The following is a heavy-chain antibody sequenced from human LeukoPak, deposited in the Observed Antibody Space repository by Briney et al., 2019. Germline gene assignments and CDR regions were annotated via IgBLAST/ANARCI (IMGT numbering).Heavy chain of an antibody. D-gene: IGHD5-18*01. CDR3: AKARGYSYVDAFDI. V-gene: IGHV3-23*01. J-gene: IGHJ3*02. Sequence: GGSLRLSCAASGFTFSSYAMSWVRQAPGQGLEWVLPISGSGGSTYYADSVKGRFTISRDNSKNTLYLQMNSLRAEDTAVYYCAKARGYSYVDAFDIWGQGTMVTVSS. CDR2: ISGSGGST. CDR1: GFTFSSYA.